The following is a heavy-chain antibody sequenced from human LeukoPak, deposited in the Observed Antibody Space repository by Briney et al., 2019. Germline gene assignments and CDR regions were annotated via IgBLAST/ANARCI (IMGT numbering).Heavy chain of an antibody. J-gene: IGHJ4*02. CDR2: IYSGGST. V-gene: IGHV3-66*01. Sequence: PGGSLRLSCAASGFTVSNNYISWVRQAPGKGLEWVSLIYSGGSTYYADSVKGRFTISKDNFKNIVYLQMTSLRAGDTAVYYCGSLWLRWGQGTLVTVSS. CDR1: GFTVSNNY. CDR3: GSLWLR. D-gene: IGHD5-12*01.